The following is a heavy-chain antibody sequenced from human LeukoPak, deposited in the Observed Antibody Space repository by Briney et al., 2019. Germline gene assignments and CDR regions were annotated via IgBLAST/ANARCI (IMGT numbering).Heavy chain of an antibody. V-gene: IGHV3-33*01. D-gene: IGHD3-10*01. CDR1: GFTFSSYG. CDR2: IWYDGSNK. CDR3: AREGYYGSGSYGNYYGMDV. J-gene: IGHJ6*04. Sequence: GRSLRLSCAASGFTFSSYGMHWARQAPGKGLEWVAVIWYDGSNKYYADSVKGRFTISRDNSKNTLYLQMNSLRAEDAAVYYCAREGYYGSGSYGNYYGMDVWGKGTTVTVSS.